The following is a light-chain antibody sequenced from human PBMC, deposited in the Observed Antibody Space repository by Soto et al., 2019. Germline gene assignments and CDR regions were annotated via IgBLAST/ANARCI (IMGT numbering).Light chain of an antibody. Sequence: EIVLTQSPATLSLSPGETATLSCRASQSVSSSLAWYQQKPGQTPRLLIYDASNRATGIPARFSGSGSGTDFTLNVSSLEPEDVSVCYCQQRSSWPLTFGGGTKVEIK. J-gene: IGKJ4*01. CDR1: QSVSSS. CDR2: DAS. V-gene: IGKV3-11*01. CDR3: QQRSSWPLT.